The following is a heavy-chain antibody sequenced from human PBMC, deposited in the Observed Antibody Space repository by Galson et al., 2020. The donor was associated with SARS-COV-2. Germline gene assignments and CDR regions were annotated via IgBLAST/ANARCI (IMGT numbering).Heavy chain of an antibody. CDR2: ISYDGSNK. V-gene: IGHV3-30*18. D-gene: IGHD3-10*01. Sequence: GGSLRLSCAASGFTFSSYGMHWVRQAPGKGLEWVAVISYDGSNKYYADSVKGRFTISRDNSKNTLYLQMNSLRAEDTAVYYCAKDQYYYGSGSYISDYWGQGTLVTVSS. CDR1: GFTFSSYG. J-gene: IGHJ4*02. CDR3: AKDQYYYGSGSYISDY.